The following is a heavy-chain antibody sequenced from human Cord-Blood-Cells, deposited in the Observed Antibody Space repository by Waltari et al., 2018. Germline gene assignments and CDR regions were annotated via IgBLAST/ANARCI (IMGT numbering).Heavy chain of an antibody. Sequence: EVQLLESGGGLVQPGGSLRLSCAASGFTFSSYAMSWVRQAPGKGLEWVSALSVSGGSTYYADSVKGCFTISRDNSKNTLYPQMNSLRAEDTAVYYCAKERDGYNDYWGQGTLVTVSS. V-gene: IGHV3-23*01. CDR3: AKERDGYNDY. CDR1: GFTFSSYA. D-gene: IGHD5-12*01. J-gene: IGHJ4*02. CDR2: LSVSGGST.